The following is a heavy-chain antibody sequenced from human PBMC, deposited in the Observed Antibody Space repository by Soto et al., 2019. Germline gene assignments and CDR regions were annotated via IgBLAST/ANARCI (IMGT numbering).Heavy chain of an antibody. D-gene: IGHD6-19*01. J-gene: IGHJ4*02. CDR3: ARERSSGWLDY. Sequence: QVQLVQSGAEVKKPGASVKVSCKASGYTFTSYDINWVRQATGQGLGWMGCMNPNGGNAGHAQKFQGRVTMTRNTSISTAYMELSSLRSEDTAVYYCARERSSGWLDYWGQGTLVTVSS. V-gene: IGHV1-8*02. CDR2: MNPNGGNA. CDR1: GYTFTSYD.